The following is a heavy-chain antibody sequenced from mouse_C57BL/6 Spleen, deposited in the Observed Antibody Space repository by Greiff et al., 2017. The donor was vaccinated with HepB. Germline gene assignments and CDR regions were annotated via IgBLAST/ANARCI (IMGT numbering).Heavy chain of an antibody. D-gene: IGHD1-1*01. J-gene: IGHJ2*01. Sequence: VQLVESGAELARPGASVKLSCKASGYTFTSYGISWVKQRTGQGLEWIGEIYPRSGNTYYNEKFKGKATLTADKSSSTAYMELRSLTSEDSAVYFCAREEYYYGSSLVYYFDYWGQGTTLTVSS. V-gene: IGHV1-81*01. CDR1: GYTFTSYG. CDR3: AREEYYYGSSLVYYFDY. CDR2: IYPRSGNT.